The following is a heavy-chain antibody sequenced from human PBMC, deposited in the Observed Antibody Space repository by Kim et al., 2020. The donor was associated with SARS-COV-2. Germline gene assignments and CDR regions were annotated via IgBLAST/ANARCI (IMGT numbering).Heavy chain of an antibody. Sequence: SETLSLTCTVSGGSISSSSYYWGWIRQPPGKGLEWIGSIYYSGSTYYNPSLKSRVTITVDTSKNQFFLKLSSVTAADTAVYYCARSFANYDILTGYYPLDAFDIWGQGTMVTVSS. CDR1: GGSISSSSYY. J-gene: IGHJ3*02. D-gene: IGHD3-9*01. V-gene: IGHV4-39*07. CDR3: ARSFANYDILTGYYPLDAFDI. CDR2: IYYSGST.